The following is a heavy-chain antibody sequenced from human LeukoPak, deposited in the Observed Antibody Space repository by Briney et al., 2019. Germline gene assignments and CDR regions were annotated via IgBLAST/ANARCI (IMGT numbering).Heavy chain of an antibody. Sequence: SETLSLTCTVSGGSISSYYWSWVRQPPGKGLEWIGYIYYSGSTNYNPSLKSRVTISVDTSKNQFSLKLSSVTAADTAVYYCARGSPTVSFDYWGQGTLVTVSS. D-gene: IGHD4-17*01. CDR3: ARGSPTVSFDY. CDR2: IYYSGST. J-gene: IGHJ4*02. CDR1: GGSISSYY. V-gene: IGHV4-59*01.